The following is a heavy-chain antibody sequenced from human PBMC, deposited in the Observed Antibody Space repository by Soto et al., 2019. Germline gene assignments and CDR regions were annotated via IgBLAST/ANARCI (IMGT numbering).Heavy chain of an antibody. CDR1: GYSITRSNW. Sequence: ASETLSLTCAVSGYSITRSNWWGWIRQPPGKGLEWIGNIYYSGSTFYNPSLESRVTMSVDMSKNQFSLKLSSVTAVDTAVYYCVRSLYDSSGYVHGMDVWGQGTTVTVSS. CDR2: IYYSGST. D-gene: IGHD3-22*01. CDR3: VRSLYDSSGYVHGMDV. V-gene: IGHV4-28*01. J-gene: IGHJ6*02.